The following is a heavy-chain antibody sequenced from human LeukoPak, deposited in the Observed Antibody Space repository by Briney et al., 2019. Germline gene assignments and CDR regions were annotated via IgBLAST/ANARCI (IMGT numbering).Heavy chain of an antibody. CDR3: ARGIAARGYYFDY. V-gene: IGHV1-2*02. D-gene: IGHD6-6*01. J-gene: IGHJ4*02. Sequence: GASVKVSCKASGYTFTGYYMHWVRQAPGQGLEWMGWINPNSGGTNYAQKFQGRVTMTRDTSISTAYMELSRPRSDDTAVYYCARGIAARGYYFDYWGQGTLVTVSS. CDR2: INPNSGGT. CDR1: GYTFTGYY.